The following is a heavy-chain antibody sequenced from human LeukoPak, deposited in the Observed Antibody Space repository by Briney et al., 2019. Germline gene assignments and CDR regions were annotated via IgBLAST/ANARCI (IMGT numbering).Heavy chain of an antibody. CDR2: INHSGSA. CDR3: ASFGYDYGYFQH. Sequence: SDPLSLTCTVYGGFFSGYYWSWIRQPPGKALEGIGEINHSGSANYKLSLKSRIAISVVTSKNQFSLKLSSVTAADAAVYYCASFGYDYGYFQHWGQGTLVTVSS. J-gene: IGHJ1*01. D-gene: IGHD5-12*01. CDR1: GGFFSGYY. V-gene: IGHV4-34*01.